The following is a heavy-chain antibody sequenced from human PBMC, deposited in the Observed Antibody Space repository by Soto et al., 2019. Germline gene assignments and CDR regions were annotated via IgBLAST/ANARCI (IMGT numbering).Heavy chain of an antibody. Sequence: QLQLQESGPGLVKPSETLSLTCTVSGGSISSSSYYWGWIRQPPGKGLEWIGSIYYSGSTYYNPSLKSRVTIPVDTSKNQFSLKLSSVTAADTAVYYCARHDGLRDSSSWFTTYYYYYGMDVWGQGTTVTVSS. CDR1: GGSISSSSYY. CDR3: ARHDGLRDSSSWFTTYYYYYGMDV. V-gene: IGHV4-39*01. J-gene: IGHJ6*02. D-gene: IGHD6-13*01. CDR2: IYYSGST.